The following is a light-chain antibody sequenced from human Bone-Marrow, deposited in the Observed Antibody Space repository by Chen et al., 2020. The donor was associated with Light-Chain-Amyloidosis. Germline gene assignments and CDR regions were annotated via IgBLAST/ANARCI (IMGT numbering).Light chain of an antibody. CDR2: DVS. J-gene: IGLJ2*01. V-gene: IGLV2-14*01. CDR3: NSYTTSSSPVV. CDR1: NSDVGGYNY. Sequence: QSALTQPASVSGSPGQSITISCTGTNSDVGGYNYVSWYEQHPGKAPKLFVYDVSHPPSGLSNRCSGCESGNTASLTVSGLQAEVEADYYCNSYTTSSSPVVFGGGTKLTVL.